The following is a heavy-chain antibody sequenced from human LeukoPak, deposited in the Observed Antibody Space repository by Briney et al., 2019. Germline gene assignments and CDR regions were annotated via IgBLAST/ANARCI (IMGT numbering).Heavy chain of an antibody. CDR3: ARVRGVVVPAAMGVDYYYYMDV. V-gene: IGHV3-21*01. Sequence: PGGSLRLSCAASGFTFSSYSMNWVRQAPGKGLEWVSSISSGSSYIYYADSVKGRFTISRDNAKNSLYLQMNSLRAEDTAVYYCARVRGVVVPAAMGVDYYYYMDVWGKGTTVTVSS. D-gene: IGHD2-2*01. J-gene: IGHJ6*03. CDR2: ISSGSSYI. CDR1: GFTFSSYS.